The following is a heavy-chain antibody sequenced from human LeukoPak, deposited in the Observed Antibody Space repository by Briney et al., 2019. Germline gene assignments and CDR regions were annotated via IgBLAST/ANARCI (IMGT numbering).Heavy chain of an antibody. D-gene: IGHD6-13*01. CDR3: ARARARIAVPGTGSSFDY. Sequence: GGSLRLSCAASSFTFGSYSMNWVRQAPGKGLEWVSSISSSISYIYYADSVKGRFTISRDNAKNSLYLQMSSLRAEDTAVYYCARARARIAVPGTGSSFDYWGQGTLVTVSS. CDR1: SFTFGSYS. CDR2: ISSSISYI. V-gene: IGHV3-21*01. J-gene: IGHJ4*02.